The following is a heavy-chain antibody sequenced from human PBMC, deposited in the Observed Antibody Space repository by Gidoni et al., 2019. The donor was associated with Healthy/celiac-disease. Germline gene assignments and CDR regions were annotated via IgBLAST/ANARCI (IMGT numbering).Heavy chain of an antibody. J-gene: IGHJ6*02. CDR2: ISGDGGST. V-gene: IGHV3-43*02. D-gene: IGHD5-18*01. Sequence: EVQLVESGGGVVQPGGSLRLSCAASGFTFDDYAMHWVRQAPGKGLEWVSLISGDGGSTYYADSVKGRFTISRDNSKNSLYLQMNSLRTEDTALYYCAKDTDYVGYSYGRQRGGMDVWGQGTTVTVSS. CDR3: AKDTDYVGYSYGRQRGGMDV. CDR1: GFTFDDYA.